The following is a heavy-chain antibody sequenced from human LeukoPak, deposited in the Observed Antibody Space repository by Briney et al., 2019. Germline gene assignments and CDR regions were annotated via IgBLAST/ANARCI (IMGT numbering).Heavy chain of an antibody. Sequence: PGGSLRLSCAASGFTFSSYAMSWIRQPPGKGLEWIGSIYYSGSTYYNPSLKSRVTISVDTSKNQFSLKLSSVTAADTAVYYCARDRSPPFDYWGQGTLVTVSS. CDR2: IYYSGST. V-gene: IGHV4-39*02. J-gene: IGHJ4*02. CDR1: GFTFSSYA. CDR3: ARDRSPPFDY.